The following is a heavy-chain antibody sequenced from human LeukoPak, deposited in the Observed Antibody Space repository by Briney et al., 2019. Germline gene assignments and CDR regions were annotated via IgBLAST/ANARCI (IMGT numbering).Heavy chain of an antibody. V-gene: IGHV3-30*14. J-gene: IGHJ4*02. CDR3: ARIYPRLAAAGN. CDR1: GFTFSTYA. D-gene: IGHD6-13*01. Sequence: PGGSLRLSCAASGFTFSTYALHWVRQAPGKGLEWVALISFDEDEKYYADSVKGRFTISRDNSKNTLYLQMNSLRADDTAVYYCARIYPRLAAAGNWGQGTLVTVSS. CDR2: ISFDEDEK.